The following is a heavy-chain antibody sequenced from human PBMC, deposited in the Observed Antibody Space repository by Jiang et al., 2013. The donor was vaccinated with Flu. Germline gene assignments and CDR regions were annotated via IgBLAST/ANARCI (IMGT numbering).Heavy chain of an antibody. CDR1: GISFSSYW. V-gene: IGHV3-7*03. D-gene: IGHD3-9*01. CDR3: ATVSFWLRVSWYFDL. CDR2: IKQDGSEK. Sequence: QLVESGGGLVQPGGSLRLSCAASGISFSSYWMGWVRQAPGKELEWVANIKQDGSEKYYVNSVKGRFTISRDNAKNSLYLQMNSLRAEDTAVYYCATVSFWLRVSWYFDLWGRGTLVTVSS. J-gene: IGHJ2*01.